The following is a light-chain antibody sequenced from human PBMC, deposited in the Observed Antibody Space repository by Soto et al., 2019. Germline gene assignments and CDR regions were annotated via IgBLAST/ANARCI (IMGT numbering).Light chain of an antibody. CDR2: DAS. CDR3: QQYNNWPPIT. CDR1: QSVSYD. J-gene: IGKJ5*01. V-gene: IGKV3-15*01. Sequence: EIVMTQSPVTLSVSPGERATLSCRASQSVSYDLAWYQQRPGQAPRVLIYDASTRATGIPARFSGSGSGTEFTLTISSRQSEDSAVYYCQQYNNWPPITFGQGTRLEIK.